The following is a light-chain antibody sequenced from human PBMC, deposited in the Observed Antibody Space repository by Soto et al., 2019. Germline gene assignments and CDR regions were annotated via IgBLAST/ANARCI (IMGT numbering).Light chain of an antibody. Sequence: ANQMTQSPSSPSASVGDRVTITFRASQDIGNKLGWFQQKPGKAPELLIYSAYKLQSGVPSRFSGSGSGTDFTLTISSLQPEDFATYYCLQDYNYAWTFGQGTKVDIK. CDR1: QDIGNK. J-gene: IGKJ1*01. V-gene: IGKV1-6*01. CDR3: LQDYNYAWT. CDR2: SAY.